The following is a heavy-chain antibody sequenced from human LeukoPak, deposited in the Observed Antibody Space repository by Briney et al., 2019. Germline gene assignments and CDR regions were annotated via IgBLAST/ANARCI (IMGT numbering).Heavy chain of an antibody. V-gene: IGHV2-70*01. CDR1: GFSLSTSGMC. D-gene: IGHD1-7*01. CDR2: IDWDDDK. CDR3: ARIRRSGPNSDAFDI. Sequence: ASGPALVKPTQTLTLTCTFSGFSLSTSGMCVSWIRQPPGKALEWLALIDWDDDKYYSTSLKTRLTISKDTSKNQVVLTMTNMDPVDTATYYCARIRRSGPNSDAFDIWGQGTMVTVSS. J-gene: IGHJ3*02.